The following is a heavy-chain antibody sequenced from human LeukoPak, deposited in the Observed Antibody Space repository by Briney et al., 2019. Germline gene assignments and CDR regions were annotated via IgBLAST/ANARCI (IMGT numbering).Heavy chain of an antibody. CDR2: ISRSGSTI. Sequence: GGSLRLSCAASGFTFSSYEMNWVRQAPGKGLEWVSYISRSGSTIYYADSVRGRFTISRDNAKNSLYLQMNSLRAEDTAVYYCARDIAAAGDYWGQGTLVTVSS. D-gene: IGHD6-13*01. CDR1: GFTFSSYE. V-gene: IGHV3-48*03. CDR3: ARDIAAAGDY. J-gene: IGHJ4*02.